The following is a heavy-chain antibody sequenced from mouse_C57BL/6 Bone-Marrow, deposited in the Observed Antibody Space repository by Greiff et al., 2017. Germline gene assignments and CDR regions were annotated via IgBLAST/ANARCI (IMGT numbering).Heavy chain of an antibody. CDR3: AGYYGSSSDWYFDV. CDR2: IYPRDGST. D-gene: IGHD1-1*01. Sequence: QVQLKQSGPELVKPGASVKLSCKASGYTFTSYDINWVKQRPGQGLEWIGWIYPRDGSTKYNEKFKGKATLTVDTSSSTAYMELHSLTSEDSAVYFCAGYYGSSSDWYFDVWGTGTTVTVSS. V-gene: IGHV1-85*01. J-gene: IGHJ1*03. CDR1: GYTFTSYD.